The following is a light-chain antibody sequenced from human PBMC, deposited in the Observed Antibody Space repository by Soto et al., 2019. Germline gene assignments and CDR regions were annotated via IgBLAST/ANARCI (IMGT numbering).Light chain of an antibody. CDR1: QSVSSTY. CDR2: GAS. CDR3: QQYDSSLYT. V-gene: IGKV3-20*01. Sequence: DIVLTQSPATLSLSPGERATLSCRASQSVSSTYLAWYQQKPGPAPRLLIYGASSRATGIPDRFSGSGSGTDFTITISRLEPEDFSVYFCQQYDSSLYTFGQGTKLEIK. J-gene: IGKJ2*01.